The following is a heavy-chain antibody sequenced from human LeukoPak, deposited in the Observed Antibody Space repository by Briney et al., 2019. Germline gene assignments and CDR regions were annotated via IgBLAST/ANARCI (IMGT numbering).Heavy chain of an antibody. V-gene: IGHV3-33*01. J-gene: IGHJ4*02. CDR1: GFTFSSCG. CDR3: ARESGGYYDSSGYYYFDY. Sequence: GGSLTLSCAASGFTFSSCGMHWVRQAPGKGLEWVALIWSDGSNKYYADSVKGRFTISRDNSKNTLYLQMDRLRAEDTAVYYCARESGGYYDSSGYYYFDYWGQGTLVTVSS. D-gene: IGHD3-22*01. CDR2: IWSDGSNK.